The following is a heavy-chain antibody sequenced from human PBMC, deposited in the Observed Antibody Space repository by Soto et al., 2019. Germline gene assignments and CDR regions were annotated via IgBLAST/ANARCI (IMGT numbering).Heavy chain of an antibody. V-gene: IGHV3-23*01. CDR1: GFIFKDFA. Sequence: EVQLFESGGGLVEPGESLRLSCAASGFIFKDFAMSWVRQAPGKGLEWVSTITTSDDITYSADSVRGRCTISRDNSANTVFLQMSSLRGDDTATYYCTKGDSSGYFDPSAGYSTPDHWGQGTLVTVSS. CDR3: TKGDSSGYFDPSAGYSTPDH. J-gene: IGHJ5*02. D-gene: IGHD2-15*01. CDR2: ITTSDDIT.